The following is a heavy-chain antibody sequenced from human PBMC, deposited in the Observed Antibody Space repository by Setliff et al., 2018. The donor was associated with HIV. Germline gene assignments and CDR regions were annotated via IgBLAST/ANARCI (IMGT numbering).Heavy chain of an antibody. CDR1: GDSISSDFY. CDR2: IYHSGNT. V-gene: IGHV4-38-2*02. D-gene: IGHD5-12*01. CDR3: ARDHGVATVVMDYYSGMDV. J-gene: IGHJ6*02. Sequence: PSETLSLTCTVSGDSISSDFYWGWIRQPPGKGLEWIGSIYHSGNTYYMPSLQSRVTISVDMSKNQFSLNLNSVTAADTAVYYCARDHGVATVVMDYYSGMDVWGPGTTVTVSS.